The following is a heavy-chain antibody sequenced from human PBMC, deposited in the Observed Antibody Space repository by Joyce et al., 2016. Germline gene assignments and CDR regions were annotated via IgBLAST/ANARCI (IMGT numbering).Heavy chain of an antibody. V-gene: IGHV1-3*01. Sequence: QVQLVQSEAEVKKPGASVKVSCKASGYTFTRYAIHWVRQASGQGLEWMGWINPGNVKTKYSQKCQGRVTFTRDTSANTVYMELSSLKSEDTTVYFCARVRTASTTIFGANSEAPDALDMWGQGTMVIVSS. D-gene: IGHD3-3*01. CDR2: INPGNVKT. CDR1: GYTFTRYA. CDR3: ARVRTASTTIFGANSEAPDALDM. J-gene: IGHJ3*02.